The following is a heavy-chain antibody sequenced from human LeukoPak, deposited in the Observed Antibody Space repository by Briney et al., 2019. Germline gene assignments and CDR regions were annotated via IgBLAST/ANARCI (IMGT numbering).Heavy chain of an antibody. CDR2: INHSGST. CDR3: ARISRGYSSGWYLGAFDI. V-gene: IGHV4-34*01. D-gene: IGHD6-19*01. Sequence: SETLSLTCAVYGGSFSGYYWSWIRQPPGKGLEWIGEINHSGSTNYNPSLKSRVTISVDTSKNQFSLKLSSVTTADTAVYYCARISRGYSSGWYLGAFDIWGQGTMVTVSS. J-gene: IGHJ3*02. CDR1: GGSFSGYY.